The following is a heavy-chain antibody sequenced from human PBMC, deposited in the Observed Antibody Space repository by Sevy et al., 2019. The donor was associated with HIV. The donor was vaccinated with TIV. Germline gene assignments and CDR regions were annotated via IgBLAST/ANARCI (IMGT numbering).Heavy chain of an antibody. J-gene: IGHJ4*02. D-gene: IGHD3-10*01. CDR1: GFTFSSYA. CDR3: AKDTVGSRVRGVIPYYFDY. CDR2: ISGSGGST. Sequence: GSLRLSCAASGFTFSSYAMSWVRQAPGKGLEWVSAISGSGGSTYYADSVKGRFTISRDNSKNTLYLQMNSLRAEDTAVYYCAKDTVGSRVRGVIPYYFDYWGQGTLVTVSS. V-gene: IGHV3-23*01.